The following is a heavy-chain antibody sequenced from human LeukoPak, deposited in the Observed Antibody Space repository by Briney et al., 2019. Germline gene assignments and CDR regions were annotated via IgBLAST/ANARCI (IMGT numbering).Heavy chain of an antibody. V-gene: IGHV3-30*04. Sequence: PGGSLRLSCVASGFTFSSYAMHWVRQAPGKGLEWVAVISYDGSNKYYADSVKGRFTISRDNSKNTLYLQMNSLRAEDTAVYYCAKDQGGSYYYYYYYHGMDVWGQGTTVTVSS. J-gene: IGHJ6*02. CDR2: ISYDGSNK. CDR1: GFTFSSYA. D-gene: IGHD1-26*01. CDR3: AKDQGGSYYYYYYYHGMDV.